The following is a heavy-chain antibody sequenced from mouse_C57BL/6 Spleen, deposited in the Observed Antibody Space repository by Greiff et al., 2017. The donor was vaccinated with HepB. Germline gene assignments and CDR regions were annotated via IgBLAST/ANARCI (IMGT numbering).Heavy chain of an antibody. Sequence: QVQLKQPGTELVKPGASVKLSCKASGYTFTSYWMHWVKQRPGQGLEWIGNINPSNGGTNYNEKFKSKATLTVDKSSSTAYMQLSSLTSEDSAVYYCARRGAFYYGNSAWFAYWGQGTLVTVSA. CDR1: GYTFTSYW. J-gene: IGHJ3*01. CDR2: INPSNGGT. D-gene: IGHD2-1*01. V-gene: IGHV1-53*01. CDR3: ARRGAFYYGNSAWFAY.